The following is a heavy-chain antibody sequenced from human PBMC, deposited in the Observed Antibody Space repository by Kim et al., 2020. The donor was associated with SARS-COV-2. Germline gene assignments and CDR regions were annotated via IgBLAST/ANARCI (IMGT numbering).Heavy chain of an antibody. Sequence: YNPSLKSRVTISVDTSKTQFSLKLSSVTAADTAVYYCARVLSGSYGFDYWGQGTLVTVSS. V-gene: IGHV4-30-2*05. J-gene: IGHJ4*02. D-gene: IGHD1-26*01. CDR3: ARVLSGSYGFDY.